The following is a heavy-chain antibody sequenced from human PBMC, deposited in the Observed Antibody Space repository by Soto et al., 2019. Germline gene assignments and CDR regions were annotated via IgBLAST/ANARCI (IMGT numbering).Heavy chain of an antibody. D-gene: IGHD3-10*01. V-gene: IGHV1-69*19. CDR1: GGTFNTYA. J-gene: IGHJ4*02. CDR3: AREVQVHTPAFVY. CDR2: ISPMFGAA. Sequence: QVQLVQSGAEMKKPGSSVKVSCQSSGGTFNTYAMNWVRQAPGQGPEWMGDISPMFGAANYAPKVQGRVTMAVDEATGTSYMQLSSWPSEDTALYFCAREVQVHTPAFVYWGQGTLVTVSS.